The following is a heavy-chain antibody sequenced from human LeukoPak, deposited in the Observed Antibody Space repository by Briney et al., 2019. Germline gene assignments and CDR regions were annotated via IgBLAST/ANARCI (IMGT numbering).Heavy chain of an antibody. CDR2: MNPNSGNT. CDR1: GYTFTSYD. J-gene: IGHJ3*02. V-gene: IGHV1-8*03. Sequence: ASVKVSRKASGYTFTSYDINWVRQATGQGLEWMGWMNPNSGNTGYAQKFQGRVTITRNTSISTAYMELSSLRSEDTAVYYCARDRVVPAAPDAFDIWGQGTMVTVSS. D-gene: IGHD2-2*01. CDR3: ARDRVVPAAPDAFDI.